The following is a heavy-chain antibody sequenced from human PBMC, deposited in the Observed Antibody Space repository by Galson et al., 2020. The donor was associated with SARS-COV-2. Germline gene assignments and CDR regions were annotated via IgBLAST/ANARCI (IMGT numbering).Heavy chain of an antibody. Sequence: GESLKIPRKGSGYSFTSYWIGWVRQMPGKGLEWMGIIYPGDSDTRYSPSFQGQVTISADTSISTAYLQWSSLKASYTAMYYCARQVLYCSSTSCYYNWFDPWGRGTLVTVSS. CDR3: ARQVLYCSSTSCYYNWFDP. CDR2: IYPGDSDT. J-gene: IGHJ5*02. V-gene: IGHV5-51*01. CDR1: GYSFTSYW. D-gene: IGHD2-2*01.